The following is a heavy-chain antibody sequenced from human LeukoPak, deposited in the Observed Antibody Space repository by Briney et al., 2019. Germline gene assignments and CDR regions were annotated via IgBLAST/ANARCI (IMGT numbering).Heavy chain of an antibody. D-gene: IGHD1-26*01. J-gene: IGHJ4*02. CDR1: GLTFSSYW. CDR3: AKWELYSGFYYIDY. V-gene: IGHV3-7*01. CDR2: IKPDGSLI. Sequence: GGSLRLSCAASGLTFSSYWMTWVRQGPGKGLEWVANIKPDGSLIYYVDSVKGRFTISGDNAKNSLYLQMNSLRAEDTAVYYCAKWELYSGFYYIDYWGQGTLATVSS.